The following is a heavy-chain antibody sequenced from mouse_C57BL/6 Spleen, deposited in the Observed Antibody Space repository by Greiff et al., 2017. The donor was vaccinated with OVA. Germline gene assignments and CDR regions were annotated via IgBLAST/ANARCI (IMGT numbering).Heavy chain of an antibody. Sequence: EVQLVESGGGLVKPGGSLKLSCAASGFTFSSYAMSWVRQTPEKRLEWVATISDGGSYTYYPDNVKGRFTISRDNAKNNLYLQMSHLKSEDTAMYYCARASGSSYDYWGQGTTLTVSS. CDR1: GFTFSSYA. J-gene: IGHJ2*01. CDR2: ISDGGSYT. CDR3: ARASGSSYDY. D-gene: IGHD1-1*01. V-gene: IGHV5-4*01.